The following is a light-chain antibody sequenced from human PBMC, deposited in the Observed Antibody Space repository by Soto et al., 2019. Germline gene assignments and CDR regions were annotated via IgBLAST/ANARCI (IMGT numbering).Light chain of an antibody. Sequence: EIVLTQSPATLSLYRGERATLSCRASQSVGSYLIWYQQKPGQAPRLLIYDASIRATGIPARFSGSGSGTDFTLTISSLEPEDFAVYYCQQRHNWPPLTFGGGTKVEI. CDR2: DAS. CDR3: QQRHNWPPLT. V-gene: IGKV3-11*01. J-gene: IGKJ4*01. CDR1: QSVGSY.